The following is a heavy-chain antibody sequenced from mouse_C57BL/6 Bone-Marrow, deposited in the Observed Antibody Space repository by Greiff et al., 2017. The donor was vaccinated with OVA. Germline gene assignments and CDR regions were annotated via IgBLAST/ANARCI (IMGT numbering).Heavy chain of an antibody. D-gene: IGHD1-1*01. CDR2: IFTGSGST. V-gene: IGHV1-9*01. Sequence: VQLQQSGAELMKPGASVKLSCKASGYTFTGYWIEWVKQRPGHGLEWIGEIFTGSGSTNYNEKFKGKATFTADTSSNTAYMQLSSLTTEDSAIYNCARALGVVAFDDWGQGTTLTVSS. J-gene: IGHJ2*01. CDR1: GYTFTGYW. CDR3: ARALGVVAFDD.